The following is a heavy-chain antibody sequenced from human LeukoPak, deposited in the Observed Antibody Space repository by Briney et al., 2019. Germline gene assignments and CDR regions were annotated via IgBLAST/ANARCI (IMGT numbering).Heavy chain of an antibody. J-gene: IGHJ4*02. V-gene: IGHV1-2*02. CDR1: GYTFTGYY. D-gene: IGHD6-19*01. CDR2: INPNSGGT. Sequence: ASVKVSCKASGYTFTGYYMHWVRQAPGQGLEWMGWINPNSGGTNYAQKFQGRVTMTSDTSVSTAYMELSRLRSDDTAVYYCARWLAVGASDYWGQGTLVTVSS. CDR3: ARWLAVGASDY.